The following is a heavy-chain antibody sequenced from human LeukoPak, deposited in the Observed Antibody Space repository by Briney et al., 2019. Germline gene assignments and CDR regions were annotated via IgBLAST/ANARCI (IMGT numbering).Heavy chain of an antibody. Sequence: SGPTLVNPTQTLTLTCTLSGFSLSTSGVGVGWIRQPPGKALEWLALIYWNDDKRYSPSLKSRLTITKDTSKNQVVLTMTNMDPVDTATYYCAHRRQLWDHFDYWGQGTLVTVSS. CDR3: AHRRQLWDHFDY. J-gene: IGHJ4*02. CDR1: GFSLSTSGVG. CDR2: IYWNDDK. D-gene: IGHD5-18*01. V-gene: IGHV2-5*01.